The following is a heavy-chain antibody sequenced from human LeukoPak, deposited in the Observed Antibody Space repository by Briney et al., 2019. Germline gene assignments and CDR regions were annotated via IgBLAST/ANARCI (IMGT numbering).Heavy chain of an antibody. Sequence: TGGSLRLSCAASGFTFSSYAMNWVRQAPGRGLEWVSSISGSGDDTYYADSVKGRFTISRDNSKNTLYLQMNSLRAEDTAVYYCAELGITMIGGVWGKGTTVTISS. V-gene: IGHV3-23*01. CDR1: GFTFSSYA. CDR3: AELGITMIGGV. J-gene: IGHJ6*04. D-gene: IGHD3-10*02. CDR2: ISGSGDDT.